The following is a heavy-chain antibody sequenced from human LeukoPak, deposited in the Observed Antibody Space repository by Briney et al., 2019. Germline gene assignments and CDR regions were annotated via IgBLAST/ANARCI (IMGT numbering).Heavy chain of an antibody. CDR1: GFTFSSYA. CDR2: TSGSGGST. V-gene: IGHV3-23*01. Sequence: GGSLRLSCAASGFTFSSYAMSWVRQAPGKGLEWVSATSGSGGSTYYADSVKGRFTISRDNSKNTLYLQMNSLRAEDTAVYYCAKTPGGIVVVPAAIPWGAFDIWGQGTMVTVSS. J-gene: IGHJ3*02. CDR3: AKTPGGIVVVPAAIPWGAFDI. D-gene: IGHD2-2*02.